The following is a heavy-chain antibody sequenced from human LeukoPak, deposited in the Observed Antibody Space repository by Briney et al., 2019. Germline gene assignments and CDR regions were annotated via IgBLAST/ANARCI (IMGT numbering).Heavy chain of an antibody. V-gene: IGHV4-34*01. CDR2: INHSGST. Sequence: PSETLSLTCAVYGGSFSGYFWSWIRQPPGKGLEWIREINHSGSTNYNPSLKSRVTIAVDTSKNQFSLKLSSVTAADTAVYYCARGRWLQAKVLADCWGQGTLVTVSS. J-gene: IGHJ4*02. D-gene: IGHD5-24*01. CDR3: ARGRWLQAKVLADC. CDR1: GGSFSGYF.